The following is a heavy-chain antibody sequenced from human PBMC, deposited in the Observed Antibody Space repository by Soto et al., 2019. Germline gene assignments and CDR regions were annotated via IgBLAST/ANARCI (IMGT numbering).Heavy chain of an antibody. CDR2: ISGSGGTT. CDR1: GFTFYSYA. V-gene: IGHV3-23*01. J-gene: IGHJ6*02. Sequence: PGGSLRLSCAASGFTFYSYAMTWVRQAPGKGLEWVSTISGSGGTTYFADSVKGRFTISRGNYKNTLYLQMSSLRAEDTAVYSCARVWERTVTTRNYFYGMDVWGQGTTVTVSS. CDR3: ARVWERTVTTRNYFYGMDV. D-gene: IGHD4-17*01.